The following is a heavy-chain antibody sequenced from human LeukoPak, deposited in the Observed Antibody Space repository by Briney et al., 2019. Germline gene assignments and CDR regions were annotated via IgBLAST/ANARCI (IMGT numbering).Heavy chain of an antibody. V-gene: IGHV3-11*01. CDR1: GFTFSDYY. D-gene: IGHD6-13*01. J-gene: IGHJ4*02. CDR2: ISSSGSTI. CDR3: AKVFYPAAGTGRVDFPFDY. Sequence: GGSLRLSCAASGFTFSDYYMSWIRQALGKGLEWVSYISSSGSTIYYADSVKGRFTISRDNSKTTLYLQMNSLRAEDTAVYYCAKVFYPAAGTGRVDFPFDYWGQGTLVTVSS.